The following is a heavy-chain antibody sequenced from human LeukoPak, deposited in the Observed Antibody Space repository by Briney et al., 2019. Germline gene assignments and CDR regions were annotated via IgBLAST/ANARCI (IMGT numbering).Heavy chain of an antibody. J-gene: IGHJ4*02. D-gene: IGHD5-18*01. V-gene: IGHV1-69*06. Sequence: ASVKVSFKASGGTFSNYAINWVRQAPGQGLEWMGGITPIFGTANYLQKFQGRVTITADKSTSTAYMGLSRLRSEDTAIYYCARASSDDTAMATPFAYWGQGTLVTVSS. CDR1: GGTFSNYA. CDR3: ARASSDDTAMATPFAY. CDR2: ITPIFGTA.